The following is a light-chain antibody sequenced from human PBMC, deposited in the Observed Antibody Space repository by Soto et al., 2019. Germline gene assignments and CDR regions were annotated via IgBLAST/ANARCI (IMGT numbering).Light chain of an antibody. Sequence: EIVLTQSPGTLSLSQGERATLSCRASQSVSSSYLAWYQQKPGQAPRLLIYGASSRATGIPDRFSGSGSGTDFTLTISRLEPEDCEVYYCQQYGSSPPYTFGQGTKLEIK. J-gene: IGKJ2*01. CDR2: GAS. CDR1: QSVSSSY. CDR3: QQYGSSPPYT. V-gene: IGKV3-20*01.